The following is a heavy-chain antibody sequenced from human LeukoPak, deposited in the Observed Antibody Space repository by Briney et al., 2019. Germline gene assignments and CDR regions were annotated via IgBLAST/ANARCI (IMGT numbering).Heavy chain of an antibody. D-gene: IGHD4-23*01. CDR1: GFTFSNYW. V-gene: IGHV3-7*01. CDR3: ARALWRTVVTPFGY. Sequence: GGSLRLSCAASGFTFSNYWMSWVRQAPGRGLEWVANIKHDGRDKYYLDSVKGRFTLSRDNAKNSLYLQMNSLRAEDTAVYYCARALWRTVVTPFGYWGQGTLVTVSS. J-gene: IGHJ4*02. CDR2: IKHDGRDK.